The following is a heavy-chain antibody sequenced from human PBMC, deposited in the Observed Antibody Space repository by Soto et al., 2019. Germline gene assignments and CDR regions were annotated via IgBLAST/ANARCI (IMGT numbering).Heavy chain of an antibody. D-gene: IGHD4-17*01. CDR1: GFTVSSNY. Sequence: EVQLVESGGGLVQPGGSLRLSCAASGFTVSSNYMNWVRQAPGKGLEWVSVIYSGGSTYYADSVKGRFTISRDNSKNTLCLQMTSLRAEDTAVYYCARDFVHGDHPEYFHPWGQGTLVTVSS. J-gene: IGHJ1*01. CDR3: ARDFVHGDHPEYFHP. V-gene: IGHV3-66*01. CDR2: IYSGGST.